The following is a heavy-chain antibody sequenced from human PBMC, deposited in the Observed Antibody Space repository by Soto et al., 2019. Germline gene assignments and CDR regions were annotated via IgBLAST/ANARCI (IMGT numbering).Heavy chain of an antibody. V-gene: IGHV4-59*01. J-gene: IGHJ4*01. D-gene: IGHD2-2*01. CDR1: GGSIRNVY. Sequence: SETLSLTCTVSGGSIRNVYWSWIRQPPGKGLEWIGFIFHSGNAKYNPSLKSRVTISVDTSKNQFSLSLDSVTAADTAVYFCARAHAPTLPFDYWGQGTLVTVS. CDR3: ARAHAPTLPFDY. CDR2: IFHSGNA.